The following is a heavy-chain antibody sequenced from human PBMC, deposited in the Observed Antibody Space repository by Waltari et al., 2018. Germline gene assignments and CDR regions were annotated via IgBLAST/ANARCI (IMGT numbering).Heavy chain of an antibody. V-gene: IGHV3-7*03. J-gene: IGHJ3*02. CDR3: AGEYLTGDRLDPFDT. Sequence: EVQLVESGGGLVQPGGSLRLSCAASGFTFSSYWMSWVRQAPGKGLEGLAYIKKYCRGKDYVDSVKGRFTISRDNAKNSMYLHMNSLRAEDSDVYYCAGEYLTGDRLDPFDTWGQGTMVTVSS. D-gene: IGHD3-9*01. CDR2: IKKYCRGK. CDR1: GFTFSSYW.